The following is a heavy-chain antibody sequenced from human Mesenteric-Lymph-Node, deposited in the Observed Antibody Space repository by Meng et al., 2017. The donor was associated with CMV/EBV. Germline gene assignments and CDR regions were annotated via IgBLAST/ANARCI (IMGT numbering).Heavy chain of an antibody. Sequence: GESLKISCAASGFTFSPYWMGWVRQAPGKGLEWVSYISSSGSTIYYADSVKGRFTISRDNSKNTLYLQMNILRDDDTAVYYCAKGGYCSGITCYNIDYWGQGTLVTVSS. D-gene: IGHD2-15*01. CDR1: GFTFSPYW. CDR3: AKGGYCSGITCYNIDY. J-gene: IGHJ4*02. CDR2: ISSSGSTI. V-gene: IGHV3-48*02.